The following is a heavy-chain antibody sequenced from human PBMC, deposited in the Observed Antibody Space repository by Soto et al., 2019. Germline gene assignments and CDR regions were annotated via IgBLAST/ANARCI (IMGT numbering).Heavy chain of an antibody. CDR3: ARFDQLLWTDLYYYVLDF. D-gene: IGHD1-26*01. V-gene: IGHV3-48*02. J-gene: IGHJ6*02. Sequence: GGSLRLSCAASGFTFSSHSMNWVRQAPGKGLQWISFINSRGNSMSYADSVRGRFTISRDNAKNSLFLHMNSLRDDDTAVYYCARFDQLLWTDLYYYVLDFWGQGSTVTVSS. CDR2: INSRGNSM. CDR1: GFTFSSHS.